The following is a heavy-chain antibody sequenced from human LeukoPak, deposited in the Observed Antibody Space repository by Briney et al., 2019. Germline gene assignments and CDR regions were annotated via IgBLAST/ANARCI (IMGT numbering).Heavy chain of an antibody. D-gene: IGHD3-16*01. CDR2: ISSSSSTI. CDR3: AKDLINEGYYYYMDV. CDR1: GFTFSTYN. V-gene: IGHV3-48*01. J-gene: IGHJ6*03. Sequence: GGSLRLSCAASGFTFSTYNMNWVRQAPGKGLEWVSYISSSSSTIYYADSVKGRFTISRDNAKNSLYLQMNSLRAEDTAVYYCAKDLINEGYYYYMDVWGKGTTVTISS.